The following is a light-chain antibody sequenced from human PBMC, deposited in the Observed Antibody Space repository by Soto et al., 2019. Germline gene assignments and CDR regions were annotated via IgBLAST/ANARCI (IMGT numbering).Light chain of an antibody. J-gene: IGKJ3*01. V-gene: IGKV3-20*01. CDR2: VAS. Sequence: EIVLTQSPGTLSLSPGERATLSCRASQSVSPYLAWYQHKPGQAPRLLIYVASSRATGIPDRFSGSGSGTDFTLTISRLEPEDFAVYFCQQYGSSPPVTFGHGTKVDIK. CDR3: QQYGSSPPVT. CDR1: QSVSPY.